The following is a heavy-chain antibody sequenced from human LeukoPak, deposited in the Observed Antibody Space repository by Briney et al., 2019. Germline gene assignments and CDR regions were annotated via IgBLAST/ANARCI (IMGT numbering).Heavy chain of an antibody. CDR3: AKITAMASFDY. CDR2: INPNNGGT. D-gene: IGHD5-18*01. V-gene: IGHV1-2*02. CDR1: GYTFIDYY. Sequence: ASVKVSCKASGYTFIDYYIHWVRQAPGQGLGWMGWINPNNGGTHYTQKFQGRVTLTRDTSISTAYMELSRLRSDDTAVYYCAKITAMASFDYWGQGTLVTVSS. J-gene: IGHJ4*02.